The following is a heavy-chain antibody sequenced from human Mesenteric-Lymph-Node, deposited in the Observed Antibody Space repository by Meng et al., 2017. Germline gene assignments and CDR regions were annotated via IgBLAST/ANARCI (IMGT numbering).Heavy chain of an antibody. CDR1: GFTFSSYS. Sequence: GESLKISCAASGFTFSSYSMNWVRQAPGKGLEWVAVISYDGSNKYYADSVKGRFTISRDNSKNTLYLQMNSLRAEDTAVYYCARDSRGMIVVENEDAFDIWGKGTMVTVSS. D-gene: IGHD3-22*01. J-gene: IGHJ3*02. CDR3: ARDSRGMIVVENEDAFDI. V-gene: IGHV3-30*03. CDR2: ISYDGSNK.